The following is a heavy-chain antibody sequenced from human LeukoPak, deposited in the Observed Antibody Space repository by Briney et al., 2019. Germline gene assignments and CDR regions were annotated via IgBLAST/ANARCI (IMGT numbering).Heavy chain of an antibody. Sequence: ASVKVSCKASGYTFTSYDINWVRQATGQGLEWMGWMNPNSGNTGDAQKFQGRVTMTRNTSISTAYMQLSSLRSEDTAVYYCARVTTYSGYEYWGQGTLVTVSS. CDR3: ARVTTYSGYEY. D-gene: IGHD5-12*01. V-gene: IGHV1-8*01. J-gene: IGHJ4*02. CDR2: MNPNSGNT. CDR1: GYTFTSYD.